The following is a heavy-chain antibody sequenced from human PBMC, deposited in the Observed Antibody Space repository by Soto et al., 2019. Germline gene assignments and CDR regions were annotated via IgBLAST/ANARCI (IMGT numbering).Heavy chain of an antibody. CDR3: ARGSYGDDLDY. CDR1: GFSFSKYA. CDR2: VSYNGGNK. V-gene: IGHV3-30-3*01. J-gene: IGHJ4*02. D-gene: IGHD4-17*01. Sequence: QVQLVESGRGVVQPGRSLRLSCAASGFSFSKYALHWVRQAPGKGLEWVAVVSYNGGNKYYADSVKGRFTISRDNSKNTLYLQVHSLRVEYTAVYYCARGSYGDDLDYWGQGTLVTVSS.